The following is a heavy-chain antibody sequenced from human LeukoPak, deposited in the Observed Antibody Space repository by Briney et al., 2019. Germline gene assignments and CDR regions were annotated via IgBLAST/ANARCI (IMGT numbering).Heavy chain of an antibody. CDR2: IYPGDSDT. D-gene: IGHD5-24*01. CDR1: GYSFTSYW. J-gene: IGHJ4*02. V-gene: IGHV5-51*01. Sequence: GESLKNSCKGSGYSFTSYWIGWVRQMPGKGLEWMGIIYPGDSDTRYNPSFQGQVTISAEKSISTAYLQWSSLKASDTALYYCASRRKGMSTAGFDFWGQGTLVIVSS. CDR3: ASRRKGMSTAGFDF.